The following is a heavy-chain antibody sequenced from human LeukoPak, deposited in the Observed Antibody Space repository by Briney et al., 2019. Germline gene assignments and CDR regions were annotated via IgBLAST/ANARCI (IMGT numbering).Heavy chain of an antibody. CDR1: GGTFSSYA. CDR2: IIPIFGTA. V-gene: IGHV1-69*13. D-gene: IGHD5-12*01. Sequence: GASVKVSCKASGGTFSSYAISWVRQAPGQGLEWMGGIIPIFGTANYAQKFQGRVTITADESTSTAYMELSGLRSEDTAVYYCATPPTTRYYYYGMDVWGQGTTVTVSS. CDR3: ATPPTTRYYYYGMDV. J-gene: IGHJ6*02.